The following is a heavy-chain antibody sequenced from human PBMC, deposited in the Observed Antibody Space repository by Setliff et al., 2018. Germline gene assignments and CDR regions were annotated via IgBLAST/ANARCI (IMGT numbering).Heavy chain of an antibody. Sequence: ASVKVSCKASGYTFNNYFLHWVRQAPGQGLEWMGTINPSGGLTKYAQKFQGRVTMTRDTSISTAHMELRSLRSDDTAVYYCARAWYDNSGYYYENYYYFMDVWGKGTTVTVSS. CDR3: ARAWYDNSGYYYENYYYFMDV. J-gene: IGHJ6*03. D-gene: IGHD3-22*01. CDR2: INPSGGLT. CDR1: GYTFNNYF. V-gene: IGHV1-46*02.